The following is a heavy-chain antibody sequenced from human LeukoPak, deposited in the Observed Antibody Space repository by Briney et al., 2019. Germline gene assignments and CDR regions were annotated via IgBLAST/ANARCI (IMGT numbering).Heavy chain of an antibody. D-gene: IGHD5-12*01. J-gene: IGHJ4*02. V-gene: IGHV3-64*01. CDR2: ITNNGDST. CDR3: ARVRGGYVVDY. CDR1: GFTFSSYA. Sequence: PGGSLRLSCAASGFTFSSYAMRWVRQAPGKRLEYVSAITNNGDSTYYANSVKGRFIISRDNSKNTLYLHMGSLRAEDMAVYYCARVRGGYVVDYWGQGTLVTVSS.